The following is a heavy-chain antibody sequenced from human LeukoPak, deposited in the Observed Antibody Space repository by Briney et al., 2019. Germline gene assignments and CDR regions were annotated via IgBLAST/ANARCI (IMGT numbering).Heavy chain of an antibody. D-gene: IGHD4-11*01. CDR2: ISSDGNKK. CDR1: GFTFSTYA. Sequence: GGSLRLPCATSGFTFSTYAMQWVRQAPGKGLEWVAVISSDGNKKNYADSVKGRFTISKDNSKNTLYLQMNSLRAEDTALYYCARDVGRDTITTEIEYWGQGTLVTVSS. V-gene: IGHV3-30-3*01. J-gene: IGHJ4*02. CDR3: ARDVGRDTITTEIEY.